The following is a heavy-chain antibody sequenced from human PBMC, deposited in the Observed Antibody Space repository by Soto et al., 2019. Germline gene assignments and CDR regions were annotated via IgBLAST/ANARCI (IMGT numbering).Heavy chain of an antibody. V-gene: IGHV4-59*08. D-gene: IGHD3-3*01. J-gene: IGHJ2*01. CDR2: IYYSGST. Sequence: SETLSLTFTVSGGSISSYYWSWIRQPPGKGLEWIGYIYYSGSTNYNPSLKSRVTISVDTSKNQFSLKLSSVTAADTAVYYCARHDFWSGYSVFWYFDLWGRGTLVTVSS. CDR3: ARHDFWSGYSVFWYFDL. CDR1: GGSISSYY.